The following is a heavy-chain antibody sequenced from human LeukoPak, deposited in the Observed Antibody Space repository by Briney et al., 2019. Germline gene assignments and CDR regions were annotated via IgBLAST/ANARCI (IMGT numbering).Heavy chain of an antibody. J-gene: IGHJ1*01. V-gene: IGHV1-69*06. CDR3: ARTDLAYCGGDCYSLPFQH. CDR2: IIPIFGTA. CDR1: GGTFTSYA. D-gene: IGHD2-21*02. Sequence: GASVKLSCKPSGGTFTSYAISWVRQAPGQGLEWMGGIIPIFGTANYAQKFQGRVTITADKSTSTAYMELSSLRSEDTAVYYCARTDLAYCGGDCYSLPFQHWGQGNLVTVSS.